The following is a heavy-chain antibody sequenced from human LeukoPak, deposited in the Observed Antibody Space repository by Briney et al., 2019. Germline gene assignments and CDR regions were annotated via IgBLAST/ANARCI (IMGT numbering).Heavy chain of an antibody. CDR2: IRYDGSNK. CDR1: GFTFSSYG. CDR3: AKTLRELSGGAFDI. Sequence: GGSLRLSCAASGFTFSSYGMHWVRQAPGKGLEWVAFIRYDGSNKYYADSVKGRFTISRDNSKNTLFLQMNSLRAEDTAMYYCAKTLRELSGGAFDIWGQGTMVTVSS. J-gene: IGHJ3*02. D-gene: IGHD1-26*01. V-gene: IGHV3-30*02.